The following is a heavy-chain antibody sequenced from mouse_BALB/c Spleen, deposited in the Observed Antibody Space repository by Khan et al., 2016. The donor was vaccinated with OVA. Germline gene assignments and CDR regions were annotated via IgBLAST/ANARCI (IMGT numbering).Heavy chain of an antibody. Sequence: QVQLQQSGAELVRPGASVKLSCKASGYTFTSFWMNWVTERPGQGLEWIGMIDPSDSETHYNQMFKDKATLTVDKSSSTAYMQLSGLTSEDSAVYYCARGGYGTCFAYWGQGTLVTVSA. CDR2: IDPSDSET. V-gene: IGHV1-61*01. D-gene: IGHD2-10*02. CDR1: GYTFTSFW. J-gene: IGHJ3*01. CDR3: ARGGYGTCFAY.